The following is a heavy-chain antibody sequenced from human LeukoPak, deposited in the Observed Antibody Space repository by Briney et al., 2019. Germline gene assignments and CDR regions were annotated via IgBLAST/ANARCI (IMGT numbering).Heavy chain of an antibody. CDR2: ITGGSNII. J-gene: IGHJ5*02. D-gene: IGHD1-26*01. Sequence: PGGSLRLSCAASGFDFSIHSMNWVRQAPGKGLEWISYITGGSNIIYYGDSVRGRFTIPRDNAKNSLYLQLNSLRAEDAAVYYCARSLVVGANPYHWGQGTLVTVSS. V-gene: IGHV3-48*01. CDR3: ARSLVVGANPYH. CDR1: GFDFSIHS.